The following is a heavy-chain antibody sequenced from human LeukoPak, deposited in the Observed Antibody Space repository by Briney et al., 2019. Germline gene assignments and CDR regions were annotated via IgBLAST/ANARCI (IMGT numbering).Heavy chain of an antibody. CDR2: IYSGGST. V-gene: IGHV3-53*01. CDR1: GFTVSSNY. Sequence: GGSLRLSCAASGFTVSSNYMSWVRQAPGKGLEWVSVIYSGGSTYYADSVKGRFTISRDNSKNTLYLQMNSLRAEDTAVYYCAKEDVVVPAEGAFDIWGQGTMVTVSS. CDR3: AKEDVVVPAEGAFDI. J-gene: IGHJ3*02. D-gene: IGHD2-2*01.